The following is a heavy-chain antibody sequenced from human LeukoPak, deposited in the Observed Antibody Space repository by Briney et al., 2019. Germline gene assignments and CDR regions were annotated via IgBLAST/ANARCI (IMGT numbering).Heavy chain of an antibody. CDR3: AKDAHYYDSSGYYYS. D-gene: IGHD3-22*01. V-gene: IGHV3-9*01. J-gene: IGHJ4*02. Sequence: KPGRPLRLSCAASGFTFDDYAMHWVRQAPGKGLEWVSGISWNSGSIGYADSVKGRFTISRDNAKNSLYLQMNSLRAEDTALYYCAKDAHYYDSSGYYYSWGQGTLVTVSS. CDR1: GFTFDDYA. CDR2: ISWNSGSI.